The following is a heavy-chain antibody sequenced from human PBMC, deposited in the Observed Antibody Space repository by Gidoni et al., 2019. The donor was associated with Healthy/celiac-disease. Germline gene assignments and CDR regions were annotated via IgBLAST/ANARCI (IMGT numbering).Heavy chain of an antibody. CDR3: ARARLNSGWGYYFDY. Sequence: QVQLVQSGAEVKKPGASVKVSCKASGYTFTRYAMHWVRQAHGQRLEWMGWINAGNGNTKYSQKFQGRVTITRDTSASTAYMELSSLRSEDTAVYYCARARLNSGWGYYFDYWGQGTLVTVSS. D-gene: IGHD6-19*01. CDR1: GYTFTRYA. V-gene: IGHV1-3*01. J-gene: IGHJ4*02. CDR2: INAGNGNT.